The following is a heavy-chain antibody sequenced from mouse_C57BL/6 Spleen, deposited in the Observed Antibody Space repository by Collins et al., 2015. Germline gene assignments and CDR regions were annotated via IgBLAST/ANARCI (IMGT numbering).Heavy chain of an antibody. V-gene: IGHV1-69*01. D-gene: IGHD1-1*01. CDR2: IDPSDSYT. CDR3: ARFGSSLRSYFDY. J-gene: IGHJ2*01. Sequence: QVQLQQPGAELVMPGASVKLSCKASGYTFTSYWMHWVKQRPGQGLEWIGEIDPSDSYTNYNQKFKGKSTLTVDKSSSTAYMQLSSLTSEDSAVYYCARFGSSLRSYFDYWGQGTTLTVSS. CDR1: GYTFTSYW.